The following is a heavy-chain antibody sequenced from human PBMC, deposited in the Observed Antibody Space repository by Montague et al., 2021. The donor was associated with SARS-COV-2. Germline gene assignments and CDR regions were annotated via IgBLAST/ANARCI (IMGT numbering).Heavy chain of an antibody. CDR2: VFYTGLN. CDR1: RGFINNYY. Sequence: SETLSLTCTVSRGFINNYYWNWIRQSPDKGLEWIGFVFYTGLNKYNPSLESRVTISLDTSGNQFSLRLTSVTAADTAVYFCARGLGANLDDWGQGILVTV. V-gene: IGHV4-59*01. CDR3: ARGLGANLDD. D-gene: IGHD1-26*01. J-gene: IGHJ1*01.